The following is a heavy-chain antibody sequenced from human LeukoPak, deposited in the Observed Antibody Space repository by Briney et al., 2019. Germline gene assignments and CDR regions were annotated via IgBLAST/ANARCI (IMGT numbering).Heavy chain of an antibody. Sequence: ASVKVSCKVSGYTPTDFPVHWVRQAPGKGLEWMGGYDVEDGETVYAPKFQGRVTMTEDTAKDTAYMELSSLDSEDTAVYYCASLSFHASGRNDWGQGTLVIVSS. CDR1: GYTPTDFP. CDR2: YDVEDGET. V-gene: IGHV1-24*01. CDR3: ASLSFHASGRND. J-gene: IGHJ4*02. D-gene: IGHD3-10*01.